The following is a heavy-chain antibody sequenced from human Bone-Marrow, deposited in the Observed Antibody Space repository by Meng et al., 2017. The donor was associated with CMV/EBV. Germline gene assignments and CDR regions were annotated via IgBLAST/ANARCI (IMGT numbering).Heavy chain of an antibody. D-gene: IGHD4-23*01. CDR1: GFTFSSYG. CDR3: AKVGTVVTPDGDY. V-gene: IGHV3-30*02. J-gene: IGHJ4*02. Sequence: GGSLRLSCAASGFTFSSYGMHWARQAPGKGLEWVAFIRYDGSNKYYADSVKGRFTISRDNSKNTLYLQMNSLRAEDTAVYYCAKVGTVVTPDGDYWGQGTLGTVSA. CDR2: IRYDGSNK.